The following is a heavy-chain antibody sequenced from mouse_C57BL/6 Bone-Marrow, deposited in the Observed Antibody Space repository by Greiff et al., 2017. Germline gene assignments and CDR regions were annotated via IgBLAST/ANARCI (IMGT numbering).Heavy chain of an antibody. V-gene: IGHV1-62-2*01. CDR2: FYPGSGSI. CDR1: GYTFTEYT. D-gene: IGHD2-4*01. Sequence: VQLQQSGAELVKPGASVKLSCKASGYTFTEYTIHWVKQRSGQGLEWIGWFYPGSGSIKYNEKFKDKATLTADKSSSTVYMELSRLTSEDSAVYFCARQRIYDYDGGYAMDYWGQGTSGTVSA. CDR3: ARQRIYDYDGGYAMDY. J-gene: IGHJ4*01.